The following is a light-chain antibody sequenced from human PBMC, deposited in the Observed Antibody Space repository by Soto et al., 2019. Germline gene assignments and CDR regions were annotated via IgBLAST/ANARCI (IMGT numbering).Light chain of an antibody. Sequence: EIVLTQSPGTLSLSPGERATLSCRASQTIASRYLAWYQHQPGQAPRLLIYRTFARAPGIPDRFSGGGSGTYFTLTINRREREDCAVYLCQHYDPSPPTSAQGPRRDIK. J-gene: IGKJ5*01. CDR3: QHYDPSPPT. CDR1: QTIASRY. V-gene: IGKV3-20*01. CDR2: RTF.